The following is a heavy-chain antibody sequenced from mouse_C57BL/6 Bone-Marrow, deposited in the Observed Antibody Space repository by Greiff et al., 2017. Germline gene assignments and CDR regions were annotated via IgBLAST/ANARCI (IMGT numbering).Heavy chain of an antibody. J-gene: IGHJ2*01. CDR3: AKLGLYYFDY. CDR1: GYTFTSYW. CDR2: IHPNSGST. D-gene: IGHD4-1*01. Sequence: QVQLQQPGAELVKPGASVKLSCKASGYTFTSYWMHWVKQRPGQGLEWIGMIHPNSGSTNYNEKFKSKATLTVDKSASTAYMQLSSLTSEDSAVYYCAKLGLYYFDYWGQGTTLTVSS. V-gene: IGHV1-64*01.